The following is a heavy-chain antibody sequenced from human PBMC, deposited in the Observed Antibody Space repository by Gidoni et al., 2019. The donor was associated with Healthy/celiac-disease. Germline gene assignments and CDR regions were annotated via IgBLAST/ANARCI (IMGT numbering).Heavy chain of an antibody. CDR1: GYTFTSYY. Sequence: QVQLVQSGAEVKKPGASVKVSCKASGYTFTSYYMHWVRQAPGQGLEWMGIINPSGGSTSYAQKFQGRVTMTRYTSTSTVYMELSSLRSDDTAVYYCARDATDYYDSSGYYSGYFQHWGQGTLVTVSS. J-gene: IGHJ1*01. CDR3: ARDATDYYDSSGYYSGYFQH. V-gene: IGHV1-46*01. D-gene: IGHD3-22*01. CDR2: INPSGGST.